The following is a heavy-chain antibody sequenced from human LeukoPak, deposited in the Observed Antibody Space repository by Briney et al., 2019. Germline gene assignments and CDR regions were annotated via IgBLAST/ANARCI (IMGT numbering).Heavy chain of an antibody. Sequence: VGSLRLSCAASGFTFSSYWMSWVRQAPGKGLEWVANIKQDGSEKYYVDSVKGRFTISRDNAKNSLYLQMNSLRAEDTAVYYCARDCGSTSWYYYYYGMDVWGQGTTVTVSS. CDR3: ARDCGSTSWYYYYYGMDV. V-gene: IGHV3-7*01. D-gene: IGHD2-2*01. J-gene: IGHJ6*02. CDR1: GFTFSSYW. CDR2: IKQDGSEK.